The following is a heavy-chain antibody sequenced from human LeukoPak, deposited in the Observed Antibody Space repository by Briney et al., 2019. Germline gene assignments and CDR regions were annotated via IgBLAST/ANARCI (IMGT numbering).Heavy chain of an antibody. J-gene: IGHJ5*02. CDR1: GHSFSGYY. CDR3: AKGALRYFDAIWFDP. Sequence: ASVKVSCKASGHSFSGYYIHWVRQAPGQGIEWMGWINPHSGGTNYAQNFQGRVTMTRDTSISTAYMELSRLRSDDTAVYYCAKGALRYFDAIWFDPWGQGTLVTVSS. V-gene: IGHV1-2*02. D-gene: IGHD3-9*01. CDR2: INPHSGGT.